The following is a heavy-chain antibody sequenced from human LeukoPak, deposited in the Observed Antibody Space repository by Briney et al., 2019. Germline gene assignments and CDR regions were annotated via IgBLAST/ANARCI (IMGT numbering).Heavy chain of an antibody. V-gene: IGHV4-61*02. CDR2: IYHSGST. Sequence: PSQTLSLTCTVSGGSISSGSYYWSWIRQPAGKGLEWIGSIYHSGSTYYNPSLKSRVTISVDTSKNQFSLKLSSVTAADTAVYYCARDRNGNWDNDYWGQGTLVTVSS. CDR1: GGSISSGSYY. CDR3: ARDRNGNWDNDY. J-gene: IGHJ4*02. D-gene: IGHD1/OR15-1a*01.